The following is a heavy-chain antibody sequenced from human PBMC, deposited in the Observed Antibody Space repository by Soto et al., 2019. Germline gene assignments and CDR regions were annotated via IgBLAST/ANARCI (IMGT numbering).Heavy chain of an antibody. Sequence: ASVKVSCKASGYTFTSYYMHWVRQAPGQGLEWMGIINPSGGSTSYTQKFQGRVTMTRDTSTSTVYMELSSLRSEDTAVYYCARARSIAARPLAIDPWGQGTLVTVSS. CDR3: ARARSIAARPLAIDP. V-gene: IGHV1-46*01. CDR2: INPSGGST. D-gene: IGHD6-6*01. J-gene: IGHJ5*02. CDR1: GYTFTSYY.